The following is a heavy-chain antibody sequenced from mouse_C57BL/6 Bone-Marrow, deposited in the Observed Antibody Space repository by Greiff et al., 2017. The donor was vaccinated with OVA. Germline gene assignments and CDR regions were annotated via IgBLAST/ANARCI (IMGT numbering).Heavy chain of an antibody. Sequence: VQGVESGAELARPGASVKLSCKASGYTFTSYGISWVKQRTGQGLEWIGEIYPRSGNTYYNEKFKGKATLTADKSSSTAYMELRSLTSEDSAVYFSARGAYYYDDDWFAYWGQGTLVTVSA. D-gene: IGHD2-4*01. CDR1: GYTFTSYG. CDR2: IYPRSGNT. V-gene: IGHV1-81*01. J-gene: IGHJ3*01. CDR3: ARGAYYYDDDWFAY.